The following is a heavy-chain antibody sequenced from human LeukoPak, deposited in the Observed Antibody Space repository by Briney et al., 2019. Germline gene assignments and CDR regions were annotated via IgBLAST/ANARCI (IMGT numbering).Heavy chain of an antibody. CDR1: GFTFRTYS. J-gene: IGHJ5*02. D-gene: IGHD4-17*01. Sequence: KTGGSLRLSCAVSGFTFRTYSMNWVRQAPGKGLEWVSSHSSSGGYTNYADSVKGRFTISRDNAKNSLFPQMNSLRVEDTAVYYCAKDLDYANWFDPWGQGTLVTVSS. CDR2: HSSSGGYT. CDR3: AKDLDYANWFDP. V-gene: IGHV3-21*06.